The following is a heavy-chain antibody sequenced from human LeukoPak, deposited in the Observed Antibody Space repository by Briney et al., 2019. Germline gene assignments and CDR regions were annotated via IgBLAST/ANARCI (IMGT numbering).Heavy chain of an antibody. D-gene: IGHD6-6*01. Sequence: GESLLISCRASGCPFTAYWIVWGRQMPGKGLEWMGIIYPGDSDNTYSPSFQVQVTISADKSTAYLQRSSLKASDTAMYYCAKGLAVRRGFYDFDIWGQGTMVTVSS. CDR2: IYPGDSDN. CDR1: GCPFTAYW. J-gene: IGHJ3*02. V-gene: IGHV5-51*01. CDR3: AKGLAVRRGFYDFDI.